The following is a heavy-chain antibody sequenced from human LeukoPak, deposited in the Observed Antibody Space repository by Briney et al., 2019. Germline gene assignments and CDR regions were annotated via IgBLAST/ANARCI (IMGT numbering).Heavy chain of an antibody. V-gene: IGHV1-18*01. CDR1: GYTFTSYG. Sequence: GASVKVSCKASGYTFTSYGISWVRQAPGQGLEWMGWISACNGNTNYAQKLQGRVTMTTDTSTSTAYMELRSLRSDDTAVYYCARDLMVRGPKNFDYWGQGTLVTVSS. D-gene: IGHD3-10*01. CDR2: ISACNGNT. CDR3: ARDLMVRGPKNFDY. J-gene: IGHJ4*02.